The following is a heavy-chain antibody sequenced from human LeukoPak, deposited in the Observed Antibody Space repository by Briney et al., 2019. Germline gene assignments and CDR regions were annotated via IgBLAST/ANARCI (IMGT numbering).Heavy chain of an antibody. CDR2: IYTSGST. Sequence: SETLSLTCTVSGGSISSYHWSWIRQPPGKGLEWIGYIYTSGSTNYNPSLKSRVTISVDTSKNQFSLKLSSVTAADTAVYYCARAENHYDFWSGYSGNWFDPWGQGTLVTVSS. CDR1: GGSISSYH. CDR3: ARAENHYDFWSGYSGNWFDP. J-gene: IGHJ5*02. D-gene: IGHD3-3*01. V-gene: IGHV4-4*09.